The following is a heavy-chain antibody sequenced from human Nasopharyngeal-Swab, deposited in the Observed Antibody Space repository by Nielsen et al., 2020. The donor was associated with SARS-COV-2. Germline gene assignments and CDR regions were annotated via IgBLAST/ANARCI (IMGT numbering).Heavy chain of an antibody. CDR2: INPNSGGT. CDR3: ARIPTVVTQSDY. D-gene: IGHD4-23*01. V-gene: IGHV1-2*06. J-gene: IGHJ4*02. Sequence: SVTVPCKASGYTFTGYYMHWVRQAPGQGLAWMGRINPNSGGTNYPQKFQGRVTMTRDTSISTAYMELSRLGSDDTAVYYCARIPTVVTQSDYWGQGTLVTVSS. CDR1: GYTFTGYY.